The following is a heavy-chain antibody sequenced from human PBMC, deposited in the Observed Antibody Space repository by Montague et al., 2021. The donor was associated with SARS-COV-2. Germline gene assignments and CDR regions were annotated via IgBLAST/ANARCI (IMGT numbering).Heavy chain of an antibody. CDR3: ARGYDSSGYQY. Sequence: SLRLSCAASRFTFSTFWMTWVRQVPGKGLEWVANIKQDGSEKYYVDSVKGRFTISRDNAKNSLYLQLDSLRAEDTAVYYCARGYDSSGYQYWGQGTLVTVSS. D-gene: IGHD3-22*01. CDR1: RFTFSTFW. CDR2: IKQDGSEK. V-gene: IGHV3-7*05. J-gene: IGHJ4*02.